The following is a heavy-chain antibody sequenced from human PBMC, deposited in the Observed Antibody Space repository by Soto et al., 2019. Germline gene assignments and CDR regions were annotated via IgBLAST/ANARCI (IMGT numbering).Heavy chain of an antibody. D-gene: IGHD3-22*01. V-gene: IGHV4-34*01. CDR1: GGSFSGYY. Sequence: SETLSLTCAVYGGSFSGYYWSWIRQPPGKGLEWIGEINHSGSTNYNPSLKSRVTISVDTSKNQFSLKLSSVTAADTAVYYCARHYYDSSGYTYFQHWGQGTLVTVSS. CDR3: ARHYYDSSGYTYFQH. J-gene: IGHJ1*01. CDR2: INHSGST.